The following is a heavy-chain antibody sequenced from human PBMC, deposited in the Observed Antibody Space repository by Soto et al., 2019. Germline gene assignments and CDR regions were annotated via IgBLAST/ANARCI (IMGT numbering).Heavy chain of an antibody. V-gene: IGHV1-18*01. CDR1: GYTFTSYG. Sequence: ASVKVSCKASGYTFTSYGISWVRQAPGQGLEWMGWISAYNGNTNYAQKLQGRVTITTDKSTSTAYMELSSLRSEDTAVYYCAGEDIVVVPAAQHAFDIWGQGTMVTVSS. J-gene: IGHJ3*02. CDR3: AGEDIVVVPAAQHAFDI. CDR2: ISAYNGNT. D-gene: IGHD2-2*01.